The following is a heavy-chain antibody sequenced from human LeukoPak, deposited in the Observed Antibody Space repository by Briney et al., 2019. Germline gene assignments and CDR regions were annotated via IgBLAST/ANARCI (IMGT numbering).Heavy chain of an antibody. J-gene: IGHJ2*01. V-gene: IGHV3-21*01. CDR1: GFTFSAYT. CDR3: ARDGVTVSSSPSYWYFDL. Sequence: PGGSLRLSCVASGFTFSAYTINWVRQAPGKGLEWVSSISSTSSYIYSADSVKGRFTISRDNAKNSLFLHMNSLTADDTAVYYCARDGVTVSSSPSYWYFDLWGRGTLVTVSS. CDR2: ISSTSSYI. D-gene: IGHD3-3*01.